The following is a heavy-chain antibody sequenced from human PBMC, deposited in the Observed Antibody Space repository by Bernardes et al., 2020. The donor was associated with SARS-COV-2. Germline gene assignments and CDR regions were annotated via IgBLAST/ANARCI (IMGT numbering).Heavy chain of an antibody. D-gene: IGHD5-12*01. V-gene: IGHV3-23*01. CDR2: ISGSGYNT. Sequence: GGSLRLSCAASGFTFSSHAMNWVRQAPGKGLEWVSKISGSGYNTYYADSVKGRFTVSRDNSKSTLYLQMNSLRADDTAVYYCAKFAAVPDYEYTYSQSTPSDYWGQGTLVTVSS. CDR1: GFTFSSHA. CDR3: AKFAAVPDYEYTYSQSTPSDY. J-gene: IGHJ4*02.